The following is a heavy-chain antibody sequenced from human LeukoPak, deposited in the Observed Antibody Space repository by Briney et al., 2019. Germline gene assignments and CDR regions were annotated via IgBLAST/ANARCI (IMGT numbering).Heavy chain of an antibody. CDR3: AKAPTTGTTSTLYYY. CDR1: GFTFSSYG. D-gene: IGHD1-1*01. V-gene: IGHV3-30*18. CDR2: ISYDGSSK. Sequence: GGSPRLSCAASGFTFSSYGMHWVRQAPGKGLEWVAVISYDGSSKYYADSVKGRFTISRDNSKNTLYLQMNSLRAEDTAVYYCAKAPTTGTTSTLYYYWGQGTLVTVSS. J-gene: IGHJ4*02.